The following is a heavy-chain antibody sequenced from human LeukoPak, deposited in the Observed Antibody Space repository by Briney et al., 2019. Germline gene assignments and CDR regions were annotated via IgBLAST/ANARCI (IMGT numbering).Heavy chain of an antibody. CDR1: GDTINNTDYY. V-gene: IGHV4-39*01. J-gene: IGHJ4*02. D-gene: IGHD6-19*01. CDR3: ARRPVPSTQPFDY. Sequence: SETLSLTCTVSGDTINNTDYYWDWIRQPPGKGLEWIGSVHYSGSIYYNTSLKSRVSMSVDTSKNQFSLRLSSVTAADTALYSCARRPVPSTQPFDYWGQGTLVTVSS. CDR2: VHYSGSI.